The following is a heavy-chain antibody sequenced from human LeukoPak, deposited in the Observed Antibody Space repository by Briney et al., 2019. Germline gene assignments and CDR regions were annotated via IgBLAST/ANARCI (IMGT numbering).Heavy chain of an antibody. D-gene: IGHD5-18*01. Sequence: PGGSLRLSCAASGFTVNNNYMSWVRQAPGKGLEWVSAIYSGDITYYADSVKGRFTISRDNSKNTLYLQMNSLRAEDTAVYYCARGGYAHYYGMDVWGQGTTVTVSS. V-gene: IGHV3-53*01. J-gene: IGHJ6*02. CDR2: IYSGDIT. CDR3: ARGGYAHYYGMDV. CDR1: GFTVNNNY.